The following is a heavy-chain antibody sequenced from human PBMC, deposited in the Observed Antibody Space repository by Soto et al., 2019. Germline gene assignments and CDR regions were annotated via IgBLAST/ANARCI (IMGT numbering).Heavy chain of an antibody. Sequence: GGSLRLSCEASGFTFSSYAMSWVRQAPGKGLKWISAVSGNGGSKYYAESVKGRITISRDNSKEKLYQKMNKLRAEDTAVYYCAKPPDYNWNDYWGQGTLVTVSS. CDR1: GFTFSSYA. V-gene: IGHV3-23*01. CDR3: AKPPDYNWNDY. CDR2: VSGNGGSK. D-gene: IGHD1-20*01. J-gene: IGHJ4*02.